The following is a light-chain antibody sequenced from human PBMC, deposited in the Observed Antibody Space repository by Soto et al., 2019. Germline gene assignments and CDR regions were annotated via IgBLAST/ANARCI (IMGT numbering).Light chain of an antibody. CDR1: QVIASY. Sequence: DIQLTQSPSFLSASVGDRVTITCRASQVIASYLAWYQQKPGRAPNLLIYAASTLQSGVPSRFSGSGSGTEFTLTISSLQPEDFATYYCQQINSYPQTFGQGTKV. J-gene: IGKJ1*01. V-gene: IGKV1-9*01. CDR3: QQINSYPQT. CDR2: AAS.